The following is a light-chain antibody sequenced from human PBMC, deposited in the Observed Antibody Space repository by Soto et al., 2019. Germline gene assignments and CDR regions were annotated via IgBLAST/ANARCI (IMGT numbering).Light chain of an antibody. CDR3: RQYNNWPSFT. V-gene: IGKV3-15*01. CDR2: GAS. J-gene: IGKJ3*01. CDR1: QSVSSN. Sequence: EIVMTQSPAALSVCPGERATLSCRASQSVSSNLAWYQQKPGQAPRLLIYGASTRATGIPVRFSGSGSGTEFTLTISSLQSEDFAVYYCRQYNNWPSFTFGPGTKVDIK.